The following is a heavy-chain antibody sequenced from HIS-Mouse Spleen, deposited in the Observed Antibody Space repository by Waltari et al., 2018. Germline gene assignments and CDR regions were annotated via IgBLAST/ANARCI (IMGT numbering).Heavy chain of an antibody. D-gene: IGHD6-13*01. CDR1: GGSIRSSSYY. J-gene: IGHJ2*01. V-gene: IGHV4-39*07. CDR2: IYYSGST. CDR3: AREIPYSSSWYDWYFDL. Sequence: QLQLQESGPGLVKPSETMSLTCTVPGGSIRSSSYYWCWIRPPPGKGLEWIGSIYYSGSTYYNPSLKSRVTISVDTSKNQFSLKLSSVTAADTAVYYCAREIPYSSSWYDWYFDLWGRGTLVTVSS.